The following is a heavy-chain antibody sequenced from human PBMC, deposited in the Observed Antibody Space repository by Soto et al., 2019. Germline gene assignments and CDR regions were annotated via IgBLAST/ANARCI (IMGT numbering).Heavy chain of an antibody. Sequence: ASVKGSCKASGFTFIGYFFHWLRQAPGQGLEWVGWIDPNTGDTNYAQNFQGRVTMTRDPSISTAYMELSSLRSDDTAFYYCARVRFLEWLSSNRFDYWGQGILLTVSS. V-gene: IGHV1-2*02. CDR3: ARVRFLEWLSSNRFDY. CDR1: GFTFIGYF. D-gene: IGHD3-3*01. CDR2: IDPNTGDT. J-gene: IGHJ4*02.